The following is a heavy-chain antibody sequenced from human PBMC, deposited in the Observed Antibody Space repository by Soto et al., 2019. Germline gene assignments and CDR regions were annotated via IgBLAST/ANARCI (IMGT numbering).Heavy chain of an antibody. CDR2: ICVSGACT. J-gene: IGHJ4*02. V-gene: IGHV3-23*01. CDR1: GFTFSTYA. Sequence: LRLSCVASGFTFSTYAMIWVRQAPEKGLEWVSAICVSGACTYYADSVKGRFTISRDNSRNTLYLQLNSLRVEDTAVYYCAKLLSTSATGYWGQGTLVTVSS. CDR3: AKLLSTSATGY. D-gene: IGHD2-15*01.